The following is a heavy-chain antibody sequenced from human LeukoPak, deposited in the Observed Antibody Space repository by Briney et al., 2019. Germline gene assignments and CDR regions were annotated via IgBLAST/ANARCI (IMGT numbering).Heavy chain of an antibody. Sequence: SETLSLTCTVPGGSISSYYWSWIRQPAGKGLEWIGRIYTSGSTNYNPSLKSRVTMSVDTSKNQFSLKLSSVTAADTAVYYCARDIVATKYEYYYYMDVWGKGTTVTISS. J-gene: IGHJ6*03. CDR3: ARDIVATKYEYYYYMDV. CDR1: GGSISSYY. CDR2: IYTSGST. D-gene: IGHD5-12*01. V-gene: IGHV4-4*07.